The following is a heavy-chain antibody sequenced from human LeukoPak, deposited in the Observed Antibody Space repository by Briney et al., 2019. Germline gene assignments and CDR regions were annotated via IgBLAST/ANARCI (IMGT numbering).Heavy chain of an antibody. CDR3: AREVVATIEGLDY. J-gene: IGHJ4*02. CDR2: INPRGGSA. Sequence: GASVNVSCEASGYTFTTYYMHWVRQAPGQGLEWMGIINPRGGSASYAQKFQGRVTLTSGTSTSTVYMELSSLRYEDTAVYYCAREVVATIEGLDYWGQGTLVTVSS. D-gene: IGHD5-12*01. CDR1: GYTFTTYY. V-gene: IGHV1-46*01.